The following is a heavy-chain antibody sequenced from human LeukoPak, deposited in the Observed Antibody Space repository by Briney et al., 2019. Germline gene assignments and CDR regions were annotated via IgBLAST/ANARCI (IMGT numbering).Heavy chain of an antibody. CDR2: INPNSGGT. Sequence: ASVKVSCKASGYTFTGYYMHWVRQAPGQGLEWMGWINPNSGGTNYAQKFQGRVTMTRGTSISTAYMELSRLRSDDTAVYYCARGLTPPYYYYGMDVWGQGTTVTVSS. CDR1: GYTFTGYY. D-gene: IGHD2-21*01. J-gene: IGHJ6*02. CDR3: ARGLTPPYYYYGMDV. V-gene: IGHV1-2*02.